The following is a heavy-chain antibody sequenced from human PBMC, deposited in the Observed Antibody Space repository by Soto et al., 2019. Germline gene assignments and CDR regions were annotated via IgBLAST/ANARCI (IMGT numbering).Heavy chain of an antibody. CDR1: GGSISSYD. CDR2: IFYSGST. Sequence: HSESLSLTCGASGGSISSYDVSWIRQHPGKGLEWIGYIFYSGSTNQSPSLKSRVTISVHTSKTPFSMKLRSVTAADTAVYYCARTVLGWFDPWGQGTMVTVSS. D-gene: IGHD2-21*02. CDR3: ARTVLGWFDP. J-gene: IGHJ5*02. V-gene: IGHV4-59*01.